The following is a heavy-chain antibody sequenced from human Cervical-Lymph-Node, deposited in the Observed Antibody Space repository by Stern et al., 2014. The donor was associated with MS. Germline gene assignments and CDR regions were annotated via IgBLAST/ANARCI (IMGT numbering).Heavy chain of an antibody. J-gene: IGHJ6*02. D-gene: IGHD1-26*01. CDR3: ARVIVGATSYYHYYHGMDV. Sequence: QITLKESGPVLVKPTETLTLTCTVSGFSLSNTRMGVSWIRQPPGKALEWLAPLFLNDEKFYTPSLKSRLTISKDTSKSQVVLTMTNMDPVDTATYYCARVIVGATSYYHYYHGMDVWGQGTAVTVSS. CDR2: LFLNDEK. CDR1: GFSLSNTRMG. V-gene: IGHV2-26*01.